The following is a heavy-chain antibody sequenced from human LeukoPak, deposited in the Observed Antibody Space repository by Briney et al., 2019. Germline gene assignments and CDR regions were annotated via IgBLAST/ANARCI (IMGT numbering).Heavy chain of an antibody. V-gene: IGHV4-39*01. J-gene: IGHJ4*02. CDR2: IYYSGST. Sequence: SETLSLTCTVSGGSISSSSCYWGWIRQPPGKGLEWIGSIYYSGSTYYNPSLKSRVTISVDTSKNQFSLKLRSVTAADTAVYYCATTRRLWFGEFDWGQGTLVTVSS. CDR1: GGSISSSSCY. CDR3: ATTRRLWFGEFD. D-gene: IGHD3-10*01.